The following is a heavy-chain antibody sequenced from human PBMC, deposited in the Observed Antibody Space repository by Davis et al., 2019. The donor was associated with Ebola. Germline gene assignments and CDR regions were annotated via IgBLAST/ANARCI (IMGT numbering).Heavy chain of an antibody. CDR3: AKDPGSGVVPTQMDV. Sequence: GESLKISCAASGFIVSDKYMSWVRQAPGKGLEWVSVIYRDGRTYYADSVKGRFTISRDNSKNTLYLQMNSLRAEDTAVYYCAKDPGSGVVPTQMDVWGQGTTVTVSS. J-gene: IGHJ6*02. CDR2: IYRDGRT. D-gene: IGHD6-25*01. CDR1: GFIVSDKY. V-gene: IGHV3-53*01.